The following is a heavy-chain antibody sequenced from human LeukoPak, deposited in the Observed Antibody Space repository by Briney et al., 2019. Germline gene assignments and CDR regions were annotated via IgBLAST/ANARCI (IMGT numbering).Heavy chain of an antibody. CDR3: AKVDGVRAAPGRGRVDS. Sequence: GGSLRLSCAASGFTFSIYDMHWVRQATGKGLEWVSGMGKTAGDTYYSGSVKGRFTVSRDNSKSTLYLQLNSLRVEDTAVYYCAKVDGVRAAPGRGRVDSWGQGTLVTVSS. D-gene: IGHD6-13*01. CDR2: MGKTAGDT. CDR1: GFTFSIYD. J-gene: IGHJ4*02. V-gene: IGHV3-13*04.